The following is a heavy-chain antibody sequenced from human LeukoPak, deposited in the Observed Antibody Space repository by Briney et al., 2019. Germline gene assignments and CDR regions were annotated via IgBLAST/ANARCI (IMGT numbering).Heavy chain of an antibody. J-gene: IGHJ4*02. CDR2: ISWNSGSI. D-gene: IGHD2-2*01. V-gene: IGHV3-9*01. CDR3: AKGAGGYCSSTRCYGNSGFDY. CDR1: GFTFDDYA. Sequence: GGSLRLSCAASGFTFDDYAMHWVRQAPGKGLEWVAGISWNSGSIGYADSVKGRFTISRDNAKNSLYLQMNSLRAEDTALYYCAKGAGGYCSSTRCYGNSGFDYGGEGTLVTVYS.